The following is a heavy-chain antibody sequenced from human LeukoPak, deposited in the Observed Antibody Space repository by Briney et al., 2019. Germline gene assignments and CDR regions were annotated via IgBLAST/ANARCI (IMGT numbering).Heavy chain of an antibody. CDR2: IVVGSGNA. CDR1: GFTFTSSA. CDR3: AASPGEVAGDFDY. D-gene: IGHD6-19*01. J-gene: IGHJ4*02. Sequence: SVKVSCKASGFTFTSSAVQWVRQARGQRLEWIGWIVVGSGNANYAQKFQERVTITRDMSTSTAYMELSSLRSEDTAVYYCAASPGEVAGDFDYWGQGTLVTVSS. V-gene: IGHV1-58*01.